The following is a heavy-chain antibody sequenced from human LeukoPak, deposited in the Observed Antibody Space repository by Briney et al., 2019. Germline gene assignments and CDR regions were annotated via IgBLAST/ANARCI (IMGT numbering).Heavy chain of an antibody. CDR3: ARHAPSDTTGWYYFDY. CDR1: GGSISPYY. D-gene: IGHD6-19*01. CDR2: IDPSGSA. V-gene: IGHV4-59*08. J-gene: IGHJ4*02. Sequence: KPSETLSLTCVVSGGSISPYYWSWIRQSPGKGLEWIGCIDPSGSASYNPSLKSRVTISVDTSKSQFSLKLSSVTAADTAVYYCARHAPSDTTGWYYFDYWGQGTLVTVSS.